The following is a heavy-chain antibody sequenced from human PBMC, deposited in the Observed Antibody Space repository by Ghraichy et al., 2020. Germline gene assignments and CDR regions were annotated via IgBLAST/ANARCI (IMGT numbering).Heavy chain of an antibody. CDR2: INHSGST. J-gene: IGHJ5*02. D-gene: IGHD3-10*01. Sequence: LTCAVYGGSFSGYYWSWIRQPPGKGLEWIGEINHSGSTNYNPSLKSRVTISVDTSKNQFSLKLSSVTAADTAVYYCARAWWSITMVREVIVWFDPWGQGTLVTVSS. CDR3: ARAWWSITMVREVIVWFDP. CDR1: GGSFSGYY. V-gene: IGHV4-34*01.